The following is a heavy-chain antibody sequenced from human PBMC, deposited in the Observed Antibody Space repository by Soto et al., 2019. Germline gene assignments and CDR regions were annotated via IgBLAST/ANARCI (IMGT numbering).Heavy chain of an antibody. J-gene: IGHJ4*02. CDR3: ARDVLRFLEWLSPRFDY. Sequence: QVQLVQSGAEVKKPGASVKVSCKASGYTFTSYGISWVRQAPGQGLEWMGWISAYNGNTNYAQKLQGRVTMTIDTSTSTAYMELRSLRSDDTAVYYCARDVLRFLEWLSPRFDYWGQGTLVTVSS. CDR2: ISAYNGNT. CDR1: GYTFTSYG. D-gene: IGHD3-3*01. V-gene: IGHV1-18*01.